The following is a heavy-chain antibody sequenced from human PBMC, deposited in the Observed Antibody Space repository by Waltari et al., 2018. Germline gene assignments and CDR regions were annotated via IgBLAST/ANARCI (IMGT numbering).Heavy chain of an antibody. Sequence: EVQLWESGGGLVQPGGSRRLSCVDYGLVFGSYAMTWGRQAPGNGLEWVSGVSANIDFTNYADSVKGRFTISRDNSKNTLYLQMNSLRVEDAALYYCARYISRGRELMSWGQGTLVTVSS. CDR2: VSANIDFT. CDR3: ARYISRGRELMS. V-gene: IGHV3-23*01. CDR1: GLVFGSYA. J-gene: IGHJ4*02. D-gene: IGHD1-7*01.